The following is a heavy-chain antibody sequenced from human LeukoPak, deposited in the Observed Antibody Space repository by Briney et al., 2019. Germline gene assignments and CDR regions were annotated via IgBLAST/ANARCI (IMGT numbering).Heavy chain of an antibody. V-gene: IGHV3-7*03. CDR2: IKQDGSEK. Sequence: GGSLRLSCAASGFTFSSYWMSWVRQAPGKGLEWVANIKQDGSEKYYVDSVKGRFTISRDNAKNSLYLQMNSLRAEDTAVYYCAKDLKLVVIRGFDYWGQGTLVTVSS. D-gene: IGHD3-22*01. J-gene: IGHJ4*02. CDR1: GFTFSSYW. CDR3: AKDLKLVVIRGFDY.